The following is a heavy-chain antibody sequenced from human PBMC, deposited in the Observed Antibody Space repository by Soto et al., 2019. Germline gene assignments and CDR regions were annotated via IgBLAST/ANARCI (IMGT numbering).Heavy chain of an antibody. D-gene: IGHD3-16*01. CDR1: GFTFSSYW. CDR3: ASLGGRLATFDP. V-gene: IGHV3-74*01. CDR2: INSDGSST. J-gene: IGHJ5*02. Sequence: EVQLVESGGGLVQPGGSLRLSCAASGFTFSSYWMHWVRQAPGKGLVWVSRINSDGSSTSYADSVKGRFTISRDTAKNTLYLPVNSLRAEDTAVYYCASLGGRLATFDPWGQGTLVTVAS.